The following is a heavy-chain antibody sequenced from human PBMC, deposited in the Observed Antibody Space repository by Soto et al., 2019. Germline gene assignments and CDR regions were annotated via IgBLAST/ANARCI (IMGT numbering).Heavy chain of an antibody. CDR2: IYYSGST. Sequence: SETLSLTCTVSGGSISSSSYYWGWIRQPPGKGLEWIGSIYYSGSTYYNPSLKSRVTISVDTSKNQFSLKLSSVTAADTAVYYCARHVYGSGSYYSYYYYYGMDVWGQGTTVT. V-gene: IGHV4-39*01. D-gene: IGHD3-10*01. CDR3: ARHVYGSGSYYSYYYYYGMDV. CDR1: GGSISSSSYY. J-gene: IGHJ6*02.